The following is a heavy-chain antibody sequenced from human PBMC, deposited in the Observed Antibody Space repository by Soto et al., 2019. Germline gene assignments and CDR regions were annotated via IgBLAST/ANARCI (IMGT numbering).Heavy chain of an antibody. J-gene: IGHJ4*02. D-gene: IGHD4-4*01. CDR2: IGGSGGNR. CDR1: GFTFNAYA. V-gene: IGHV3-23*01. Sequence: EVQLLESGGGLVQPGGSLRLSCAASGFTFNAYAMTWVSQAPGKGLEWVSAIGGSGGNRYYAASVKGRFTISRDNSKHTLDLQMSRLRVEDTAVYYCARVASDYINSVDHWGQGILVTVSS. CDR3: ARVASDYINSVDH.